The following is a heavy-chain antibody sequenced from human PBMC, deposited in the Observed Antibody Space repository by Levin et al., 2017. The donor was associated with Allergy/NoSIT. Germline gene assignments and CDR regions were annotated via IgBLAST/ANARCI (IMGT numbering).Heavy chain of an antibody. V-gene: IGHV4-59*01. CDR1: GGSISGYY. D-gene: IGHD6-13*01. CDR3: ARDRTITASGQTYYYGMDV. J-gene: IGHJ6*02. CDR2: MYNSGST. Sequence: GSLRLSCTVSGGSISGYYWSWIRQPPGKGLEWIGYMYNSGSTKYNPSLKSRVTISVDTSKNQFSLKLNSVTAADAAVYYCARDRTITASGQTYYYGMDVWGQGTTVTVSS.